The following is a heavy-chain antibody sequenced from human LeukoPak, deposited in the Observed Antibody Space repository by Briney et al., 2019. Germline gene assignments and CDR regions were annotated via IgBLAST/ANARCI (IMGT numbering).Heavy chain of an antibody. J-gene: IGHJ4*02. V-gene: IGHV1-2*02. CDR3: ARGLGWEMGGVGADFDD. Sequence: ASVKVSCKASGYTFTGYYMHWVRQAPGQGLEWMGWINPNSGGTNYAQKFQGRVTMTRDTSISTAYMELSRLRSDDTAVYYCARGLGWEMGGVGADFDDWGQGILVTVSS. CDR2: INPNSGGT. CDR1: GYTFTGYY. D-gene: IGHD1-26*01.